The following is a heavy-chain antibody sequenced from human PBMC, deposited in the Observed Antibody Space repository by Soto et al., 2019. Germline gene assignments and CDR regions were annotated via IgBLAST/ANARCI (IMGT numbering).Heavy chain of an antibody. CDR2: VSGRGGSM. V-gene: IGHV3-23*01. J-gene: IGHJ5*02. D-gene: IGHD4-17*01. CDR3: AKNDYGDYVGLFAYES. CDR1: GFTFSTYA. Sequence: PGGSLRLSCAASGFTFSTYAMSWVRQAPGKGLEWVSGVSGRGGSMYYADFVRGRFTISRDNSKNTLDMQMNSLRAEDTAVYYCAKNDYGDYVGLFAYESWGQGTLVTVSS.